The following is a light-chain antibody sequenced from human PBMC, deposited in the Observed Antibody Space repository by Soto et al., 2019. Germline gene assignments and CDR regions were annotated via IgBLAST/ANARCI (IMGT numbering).Light chain of an antibody. CDR3: QHYNSYSEA. CDR2: KAS. CDR1: QSISTW. J-gene: IGKJ1*01. V-gene: IGKV1-5*03. Sequence: DIEMTQSPSTLSASVGDRVTITCRASQSISTWLAWYQQEPGKAPKLLIYKASTLKSGVPSRFSGSGSGTEFTLTISGLQPDDFATYYCQHYNSYSEAFGQGTKVDIK.